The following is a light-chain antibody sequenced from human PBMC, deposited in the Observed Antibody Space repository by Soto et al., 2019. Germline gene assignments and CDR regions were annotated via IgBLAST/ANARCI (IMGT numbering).Light chain of an antibody. V-gene: IGKV1-5*03. J-gene: IGKJ1*01. CDR1: QTISSW. Sequence: DIQMTQSPSTLSGSVGDRVTITCRASQTISSWLAWYQQKPGKAPKLLIYKASTLKSGVPSRFSGSGSGTEFTLTISGLQPDDFATYYCQQYHTYPSFGQGTKVDIK. CDR3: QQYHTYPS. CDR2: KAS.